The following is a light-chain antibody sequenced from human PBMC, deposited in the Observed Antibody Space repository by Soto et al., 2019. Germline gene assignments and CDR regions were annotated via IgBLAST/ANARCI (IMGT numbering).Light chain of an antibody. V-gene: IGLV1-40*01. J-gene: IGLJ1*01. CDR3: QSYDSSLSGYV. CDR2: NNT. CDR1: SSSIGAGYD. Sequence: QSVLTQPPSVSGAPGQRVTISCTGNSSSIGAGYDVHWYQQVPGTAPKLLIYNNTNRPSGVPDRFSGSKSGTSASLAITGLQAEDEADYYCQSYDSSLSGYVFGTGTKVTVL.